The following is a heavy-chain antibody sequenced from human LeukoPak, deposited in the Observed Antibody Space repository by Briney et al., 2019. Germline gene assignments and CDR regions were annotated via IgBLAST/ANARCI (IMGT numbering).Heavy chain of an antibody. CDR1: GFTVSSNY. D-gene: IGHD5-24*01. V-gene: IGHV3-53*01. CDR2: MYSGGNT. Sequence: GGSLRLSCAASGFTVSSNYMSWVRQAPGKGLEWVSVMYSGGNTYYADSVKGRFTISRDNSKNTLHLQMNSLRAEDTAIYYCTRVGYIDEGIDYWGQGTLVTVSS. CDR3: TRVGYIDEGIDY. J-gene: IGHJ4*02.